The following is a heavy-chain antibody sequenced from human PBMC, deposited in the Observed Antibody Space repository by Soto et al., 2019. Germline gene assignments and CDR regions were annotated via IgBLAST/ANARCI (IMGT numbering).Heavy chain of an antibody. CDR1: GFTFSNYG. CDR2: ISYDGSSK. V-gene: IGHV3-30*18. CDR3: AKDRQLVPGY. Sequence: QVQLVESGGGVVQPGRSLRLSCAASGFTFSNYGIHWVRQAPGKGLEWVAVISYDGSSKYYADSVKGRLTISRDNSKNTVYLQMNSLSVEDTAVYYCAKDRQLVPGYWGQGNLVTVSS. J-gene: IGHJ4*02. D-gene: IGHD6-6*01.